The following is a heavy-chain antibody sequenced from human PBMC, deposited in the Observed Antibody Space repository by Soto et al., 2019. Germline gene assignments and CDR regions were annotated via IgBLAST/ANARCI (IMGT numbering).Heavy chain of an antibody. CDR2: IYYSGST. J-gene: IGHJ6*02. Sequence: PSETLSLTCTVSGGSISSYYWSWIRQPPGKGLEWIGYIYYSGSTNYNPSLKSRVTISVDTSKNQFSLKLSSVTAADTAVYYCARLGQQLPSNQRSNYYYGMDVWGQGTTVTVSS. D-gene: IGHD6-13*01. CDR3: ARLGQQLPSNQRSNYYYGMDV. CDR1: GGSISSYY. V-gene: IGHV4-59*08.